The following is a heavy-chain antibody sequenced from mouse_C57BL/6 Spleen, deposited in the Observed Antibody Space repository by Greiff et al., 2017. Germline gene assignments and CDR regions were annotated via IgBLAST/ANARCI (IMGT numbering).Heavy chain of an antibody. J-gene: IGHJ4*01. Sequence: QVQLQQSGPGLVQPSQSLSLTCTVSGFSLTSYGVHWVRQSPGKGLEWLGVIWSGGSTNYNAAFISRLSISRDNSKSQVFFTMNSLQADDTTIYYCARKYETEGYAMDYWGQGTSVTVSS. CDR2: IWSGGST. V-gene: IGHV2-2*01. CDR1: GFSLTSYG. CDR3: ARKYETEGYAMDY. D-gene: IGHD2-3*01.